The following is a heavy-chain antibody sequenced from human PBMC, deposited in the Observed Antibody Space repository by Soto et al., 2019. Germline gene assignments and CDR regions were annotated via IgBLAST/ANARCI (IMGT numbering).Heavy chain of an antibody. CDR1: GYTFTSYG. D-gene: IGHD2-15*01. J-gene: IGHJ5*02. CDR2: ISAYNGNT. V-gene: IGHV1-18*01. Sequence: GASVKVSCKASGYTFTSYGISWVRQAPGQGLEWMGWISAYNGNTNYAQKLQGRVTMTTDTSTSTAYMKLRSLRSDDTAVYYCARDRSDIVVVVAVTDWFDPWGQGTLVTVSS. CDR3: ARDRSDIVVVVAVTDWFDP.